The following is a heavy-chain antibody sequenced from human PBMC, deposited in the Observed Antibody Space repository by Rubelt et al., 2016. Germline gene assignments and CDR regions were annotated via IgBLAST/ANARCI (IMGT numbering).Heavy chain of an antibody. Sequence: QVQLQESGPGLVKPSETLSLTCTVSGYSISSGYYWGWIRQPPGKGLEWIGSIYHSGSPYYNPSLKSRVTISVDTSKNQFALKLSSVTAADTAVYYCARLTTHAIFIDYWGQGTLVTVSS. D-gene: IGHD3-9*01. V-gene: IGHV4-38-2*02. CDR3: ARLTTHAIFIDY. CDR1: GYSISSGYY. J-gene: IGHJ4*02. CDR2: IYHSGSP.